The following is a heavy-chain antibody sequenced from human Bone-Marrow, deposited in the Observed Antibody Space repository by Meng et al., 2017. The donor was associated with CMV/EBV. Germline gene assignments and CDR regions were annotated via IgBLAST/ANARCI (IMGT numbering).Heavy chain of an antibody. Sequence: LSLTCAASGFTFSTYWMHWVRQAPGKGLVWVSVIYSGGSTYYADSVKGRFTISRDNSKNTLYLQMNSLRAEDTAVYYCARTESSSPHFDYWGQGTLVTVSS. J-gene: IGHJ4*02. CDR3: ARTESSSPHFDY. CDR1: GFTFSTYW. CDR2: IYSGGST. V-gene: IGHV3-66*02. D-gene: IGHD6-6*01.